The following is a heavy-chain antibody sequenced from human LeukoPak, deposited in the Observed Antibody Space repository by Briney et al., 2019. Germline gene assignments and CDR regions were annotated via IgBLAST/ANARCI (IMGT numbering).Heavy chain of an antibody. V-gene: IGHV1-2*02. CDR3: ARDRRGSSWFGPVNY. CDR2: INPNSGGT. CDR1: GYTFTGYY. D-gene: IGHD6-13*01. Sequence: ASVTVSFTASGYTFTGYYMHWVRQAPGQGLEWMGWINPNSGGTNYAQKFQGRVTMTRDTSISTAYMELSRLRSDDTAVYYCARDRRGSSWFGPVNYWGQGTLVTVSS. J-gene: IGHJ4*02.